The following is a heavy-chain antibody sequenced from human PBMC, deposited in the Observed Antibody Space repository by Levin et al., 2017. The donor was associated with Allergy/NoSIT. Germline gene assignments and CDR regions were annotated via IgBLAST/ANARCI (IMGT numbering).Heavy chain of an antibody. Sequence: ASETLSLTCAVYGGSFSGYYWSWIRQPPGKGLEWIGEINHSGSTNYNPSLKSRVTISVDTSKNQFSLKLSSVTAADTAVYYCARCGGLWFGELFESGEITLWGQGTLVTVSS. J-gene: IGHJ4*02. V-gene: IGHV4-34*01. CDR1: GGSFSGYY. D-gene: IGHD3-10*01. CDR2: INHSGST. CDR3: ARCGGLWFGELFESGEITL.